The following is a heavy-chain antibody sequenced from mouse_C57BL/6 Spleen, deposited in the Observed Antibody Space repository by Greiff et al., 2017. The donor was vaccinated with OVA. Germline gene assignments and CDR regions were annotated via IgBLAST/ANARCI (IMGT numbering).Heavy chain of an antibody. CDR1: GYSITSGYY. CDR2: ISYDGSN. CDR3: ARTIYYDYLFAY. J-gene: IGHJ3*01. V-gene: IGHV3-6*01. D-gene: IGHD2-4*01. Sequence: EVQLQQSGPGLVKPSQSLSLTCSVTGYSITSGYYWNWIRQFPGNKLEWMGYISYDGSNNYNPSLKNRISITRDTSKNQFFLKLNSVTTEDTATYYCARTIYYDYLFAYWGQGTLVTVSA.